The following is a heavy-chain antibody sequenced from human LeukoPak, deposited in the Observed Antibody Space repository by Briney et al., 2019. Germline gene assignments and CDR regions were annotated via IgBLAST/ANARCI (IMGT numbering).Heavy chain of an antibody. V-gene: IGHV3-74*01. J-gene: IGHJ4*02. D-gene: IGHD2-21*02. Sequence: GGSLRLSCAASGFNFINTWMHWVRQAPGKGLVWVARIKNDGSGIIYADSVKGRFTISRDNARNTLYLQMNSLRAEDTAVYYCARERGVTHPFDYWGQGTLVTVSS. CDR2: IKNDGSGI. CDR3: ARERGVTHPFDY. CDR1: GFNFINTW.